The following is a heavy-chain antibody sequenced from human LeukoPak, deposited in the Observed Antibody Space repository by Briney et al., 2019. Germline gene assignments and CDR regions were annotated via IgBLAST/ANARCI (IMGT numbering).Heavy chain of an antibody. V-gene: IGHV4-30-2*01. CDR2: IYHSGST. D-gene: IGHD6-13*01. CDR3: ARGGYSSSWYYFDY. Sequence: SQTLSLTCAVSGSSISSGGYSWSWIRQPPGKGLEWIGYIYHSGSTYYNPSLKSRVTISVDRSKNQFSLKLSSVTAADTAVYYCARGGYSSSWYYFDYSGQGTLVTVSS. CDR1: GSSISSGGYS. J-gene: IGHJ4*02.